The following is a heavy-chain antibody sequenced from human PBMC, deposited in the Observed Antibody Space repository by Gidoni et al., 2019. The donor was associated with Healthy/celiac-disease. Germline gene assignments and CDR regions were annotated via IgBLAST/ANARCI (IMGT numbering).Heavy chain of an antibody. J-gene: IGHJ6*02. CDR2: INPSGGST. CDR3: ARKGPGLDYYYGMDV. Sequence: QVQLVQSGAEVKKPGASVKVSCKASGYTFTSYYMHWVRQAPGQGLEWMGIINPSGGSTSYAQKFQGRVTMTRDTSTSTVYMELSSLRSEDTAVYYCARKGPGLDYYYGMDVWGQGTTVTVSS. V-gene: IGHV1-46*01. D-gene: IGHD3-16*01. CDR1: GYTFTSYY.